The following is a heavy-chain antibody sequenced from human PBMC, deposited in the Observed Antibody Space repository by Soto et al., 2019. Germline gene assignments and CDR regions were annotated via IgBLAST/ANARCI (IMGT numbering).Heavy chain of an antibody. V-gene: IGHV4-59*08. CDR1: GASISNYY. CDR3: VRQGFGALHGLVDV. J-gene: IGHJ6*02. Sequence: QVHLQQSGPGLVKPSSTLSLSCTTSGASISNYYWSLIRQVSGKGMERIAYVNDGWGAAYNPSLHSRVAVSLNTSKSLLSMQLTSVTPTDTAVYYCVRQGFGALHGLVDVWGQGTTVTVSS. D-gene: IGHD3-16*01. CDR2: VNDGWGA.